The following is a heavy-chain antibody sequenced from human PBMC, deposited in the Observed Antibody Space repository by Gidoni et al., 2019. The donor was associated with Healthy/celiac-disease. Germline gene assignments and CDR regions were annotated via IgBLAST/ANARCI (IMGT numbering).Heavy chain of an antibody. D-gene: IGHD6-13*01. Sequence: QLQLQESGPGLVKPSETLSLTCTVSGGSISSSSYYWGWIRQPPGKGLEWIGSIYYSGSTYYNPSLKSRVTISVDTSKNQFSLKLSSVTAADTAVYYCASGKQQLYIDYWGQGTLVTVSS. V-gene: IGHV4-39*01. J-gene: IGHJ4*02. CDR3: ASGKQQLYIDY. CDR1: GGSISSSSYY. CDR2: IYYSGST.